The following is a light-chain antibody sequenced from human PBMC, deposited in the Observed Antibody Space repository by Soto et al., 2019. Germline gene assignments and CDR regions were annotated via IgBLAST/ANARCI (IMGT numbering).Light chain of an antibody. CDR1: QSVSSD. CDR2: GAF. J-gene: IGKJ5*01. Sequence: EIVMTQSPATLSVSPGERATLSCRASQSVSSDLAWYHQKPGQAPRLLIYGAFNRATGIPARFSGSGSGTDFTLTISSLEPEDSAVYYCQQRNVWPPVTFGQGTRREIK. V-gene: IGKV3-11*01. CDR3: QQRNVWPPVT.